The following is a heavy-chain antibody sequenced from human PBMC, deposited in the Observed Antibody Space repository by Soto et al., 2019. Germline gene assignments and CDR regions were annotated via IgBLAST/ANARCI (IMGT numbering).Heavy chain of an antibody. CDR3: ARSPLCECN. V-gene: IGHV3-48*03. D-gene: IGHD2-21*01. CDR2: ISSSGNTR. Sequence: PGGSLRLGCTVSGFIFSDYEMNWVRQAPGKGRGLISYISSSGNTRYYADSVKGRFTISRDNAKESVYLQMNSLRADDTAVYYWARSPLCECNWAQGTLDTVSS. J-gene: IGHJ4*02. CDR1: GFIFSDYE.